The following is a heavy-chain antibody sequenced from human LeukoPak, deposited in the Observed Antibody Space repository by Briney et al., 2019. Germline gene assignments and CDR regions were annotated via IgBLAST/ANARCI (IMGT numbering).Heavy chain of an antibody. J-gene: IGHJ3*02. Sequence: GGSLRLSCAASGFAFSSYGMHWIHQAPGKGLEWVAVIWSDGSHKYYADSMKGRFTISRDNSKNMLYLQMNSLRVEDTAVYYCASAAGAFDMWGQGTLVTVSS. V-gene: IGHV3-33*01. D-gene: IGHD6-13*01. CDR2: IWSDGSHK. CDR3: ASAAGAFDM. CDR1: GFAFSSYG.